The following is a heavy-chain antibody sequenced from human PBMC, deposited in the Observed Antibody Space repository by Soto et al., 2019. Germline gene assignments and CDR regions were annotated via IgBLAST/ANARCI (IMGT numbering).Heavy chain of an antibody. V-gene: IGHV1-46*01. CDR2: INPSGGST. CDR3: ARPRGGYNFCYYCGMDG. CDR1: GYTFTSYY. Sequence: ASVKVSCKASGYTFTSYYMHWVRQAPGQGLEWMGIINPSGGSTSYAQKFQGRVTMTRDTSKSTVYMELSSLRSEDTAVYYCARPRGGYNFCYYCGMDGWGQGTTVTVSS. J-gene: IGHJ6*02. D-gene: IGHD5-12*01.